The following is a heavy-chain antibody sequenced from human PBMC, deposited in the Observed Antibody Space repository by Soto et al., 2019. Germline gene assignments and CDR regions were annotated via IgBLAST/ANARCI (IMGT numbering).Heavy chain of an antibody. D-gene: IGHD3-10*02. CDR2: IYWDDDN. V-gene: IGHV2-5*02. Sequence: QITLKESGPPLVKPTQTLTLTCTFSGSSLSNNGEAVGWFRQSPGKALEWLVLIYWDDDNRYNPTLRTRLSTTKDTSKNQVVLTLTNMDPVDTATYYCARYVATSPAGWFEPWGQGIPVTVSS. CDR1: GSSLSNNGEA. J-gene: IGHJ5*02. CDR3: ARYVATSPAGWFEP.